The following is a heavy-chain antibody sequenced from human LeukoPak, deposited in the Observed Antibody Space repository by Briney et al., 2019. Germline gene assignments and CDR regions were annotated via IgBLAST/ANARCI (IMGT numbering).Heavy chain of an antibody. V-gene: IGHV4-30-4*01. CDR3: VSTRSSGGSVWFGP. D-gene: IGHD6-19*01. Sequence: SETLSLTCTVSGGSISSGDYYWSWIRQPPGKGLEWIGYIYYSGSTYYNPSLKSRVSISVVTSKNQFSLKLSSVTAADTAVYYCVSTRSSGGSVWFGPWGQGTLVTVSS. CDR2: IYYSGST. CDR1: GGSISSGDYY. J-gene: IGHJ5*02.